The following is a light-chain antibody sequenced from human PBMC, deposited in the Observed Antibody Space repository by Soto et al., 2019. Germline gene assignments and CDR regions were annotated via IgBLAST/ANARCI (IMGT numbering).Light chain of an antibody. Sequence: EIVMTQSPATLSVSPGERATLSCRASQSVASYLAWYQQKPGQAPRLLIYGASTRATGVTARFSGSGSGTEFTLTISSLQSEDFAVYYCQQCNEWPLITFGQGTRLEAK. CDR2: GAS. J-gene: IGKJ5*01. V-gene: IGKV3-15*01. CDR1: QSVASY. CDR3: QQCNEWPLIT.